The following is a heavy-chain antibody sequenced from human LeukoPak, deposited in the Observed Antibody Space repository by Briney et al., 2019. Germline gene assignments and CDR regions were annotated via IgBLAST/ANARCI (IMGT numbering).Heavy chain of an antibody. V-gene: IGHV4-38-2*01. D-gene: IGHD3-22*01. Sequence: SETLSLTCAVSGYSISSGYYWGWIRQPPGNGLEWIGSIYHSGSTYYNPSLKSRVTISVDTTKNQFSLKLSSVTAADTAVYYCARLISYDSSGYLDYWGQGSLVTVSS. J-gene: IGHJ4*02. CDR3: ARLISYDSSGYLDY. CDR2: IYHSGST. CDR1: GYSISSGYY.